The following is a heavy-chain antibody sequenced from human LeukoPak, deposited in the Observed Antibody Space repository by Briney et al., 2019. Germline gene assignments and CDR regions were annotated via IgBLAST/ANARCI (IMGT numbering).Heavy chain of an antibody. CDR3: ARGQMGYGSGSYHFDY. CDR1: GFTFSDYY. D-gene: IGHD3-10*01. Sequence: GGSLRLSCAASGFTFSDYYMCWIRQAPGKGLEWVSYISSNGSTIYYADSVKGRFTISRDNAKNSLYLQMNSLRAEDTAVYYCARGQMGYGSGSYHFDYWGQGTLVTVSS. V-gene: IGHV3-11*01. J-gene: IGHJ4*02. CDR2: ISSNGSTI.